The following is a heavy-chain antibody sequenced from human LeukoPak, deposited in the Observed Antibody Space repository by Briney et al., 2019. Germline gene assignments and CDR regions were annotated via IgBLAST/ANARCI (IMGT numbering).Heavy chain of an antibody. J-gene: IGHJ3*02. CDR3: AKAHDSSGYYYAGDASDI. CDR1: GFTFQNDA. Sequence: RSGGSLRLSCAASGFTFQNDAMHWVRQSPGKGLEWVSGISWNSGSLGYVDSVRGRFTISRDNAKNILYLQMNSLRLEDTALYYCAKAHDSSGYYYAGDASDIWGQGTMVTVSS. V-gene: IGHV3-9*01. CDR2: ISWNSGSL. D-gene: IGHD3-22*01.